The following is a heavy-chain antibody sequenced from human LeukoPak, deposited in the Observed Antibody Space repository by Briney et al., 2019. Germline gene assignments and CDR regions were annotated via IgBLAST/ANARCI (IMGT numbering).Heavy chain of an antibody. Sequence: GGSLRLSCAASGFTFSTYAMSWVRQAPGKGLEWVSVISRNGGYTYYADSVKGRFTVSRDTSKNTLYLQMNSLRAEDTAVYYCAKDKFGGDQQLVRGYDYWGQGTLVTVSS. CDR1: GFTFSTYA. D-gene: IGHD6-13*01. V-gene: IGHV3-23*01. J-gene: IGHJ4*02. CDR2: ISRNGGYT. CDR3: AKDKFGGDQQLVRGYDY.